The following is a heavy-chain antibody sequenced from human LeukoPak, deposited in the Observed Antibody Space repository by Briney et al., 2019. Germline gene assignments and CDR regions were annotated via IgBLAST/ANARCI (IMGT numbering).Heavy chain of an antibody. Sequence: GRSLRLSCAASGFTFSSYAIHWVRQAPGKGLEWVAVISSDGNNKYYADSVKGRFTISRDNSKSTLYLQMNSLRAEDTAVYYCAKDRDYGAPDYWGQGTLVTVSS. D-gene: IGHD4-17*01. V-gene: IGHV3-30-3*01. CDR3: AKDRDYGAPDY. CDR1: GFTFSSYA. J-gene: IGHJ4*02. CDR2: ISSDGNNK.